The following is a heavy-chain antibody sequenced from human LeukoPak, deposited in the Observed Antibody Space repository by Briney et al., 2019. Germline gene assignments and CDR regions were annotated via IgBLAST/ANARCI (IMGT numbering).Heavy chain of an antibody. CDR2: ISSSSSSI. V-gene: IGHV3-48*01. J-gene: IGHJ4*02. CDR3: AINPN. Sequence: GGSLRLSCAASGFNFSIYNMNWVRQAPGKGLEWVSFISSSSSSIYYADSVKGRFTIYRGNAKNSLYLQMNSLRAEDTAVYYCAINPNWGQGTLVTVSS. CDR1: GFNFSIYN.